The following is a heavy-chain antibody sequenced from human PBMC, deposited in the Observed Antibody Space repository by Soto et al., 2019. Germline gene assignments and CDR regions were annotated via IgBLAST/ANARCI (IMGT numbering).Heavy chain of an antibody. J-gene: IGHJ6*02. V-gene: IGHV1-69*06. D-gene: IGHD2-21*01. Sequence: QVQLVQSGAEVKKPGSSVTVSCMASRGTFSTYGINWVRQAPGQGLEWVGGLLPISGTANYAQKFQGRVTIVADKSTTTAYMDLSSLSSEDSAVYYCALVVGIAPYFGMDVWGQGTTITV. CDR3: ALVVGIAPYFGMDV. CDR1: RGTFSTYG. CDR2: LLPISGTA.